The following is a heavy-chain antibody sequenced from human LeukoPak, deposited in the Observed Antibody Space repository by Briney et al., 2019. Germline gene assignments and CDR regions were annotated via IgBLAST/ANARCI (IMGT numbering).Heavy chain of an antibody. D-gene: IGHD3-10*01. CDR3: ARDYSITMVRGVIRGAFDP. CDR2: IIPIFGTA. V-gene: IGHV1-69*06. Sequence: SVKVSCKASGGTFSSYAISWVRQAPGQGLEWMGGIIPIFGTANYAQKFRGRVTITADKSTSTAYMELSSLRSEDTAVYYCARDYSITMVRGVIRGAFDPWGQGTLVTVSS. CDR1: GGTFSSYA. J-gene: IGHJ5*02.